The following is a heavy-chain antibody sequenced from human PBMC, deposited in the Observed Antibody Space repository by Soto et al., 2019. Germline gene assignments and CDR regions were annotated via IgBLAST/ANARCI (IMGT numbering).Heavy chain of an antibody. D-gene: IGHD6-25*01. V-gene: IGHV4-59*08. CDR3: VRQGSGRRHGRVDV. CDR1: GGSIDGYN. CDR2: VYDNGDS. Sequence: QVQLQESGPGLVKPSETLSLTCTVSGGSIDGYNCAWIRQTPGKALEWVGYVYDNGDSGYNPSLKSRVTRSMDTSKSQFSLQLRSVTAADTAVYYCVRQGSGRRHGRVDVWGRGTTVTVAS. J-gene: IGHJ6*01.